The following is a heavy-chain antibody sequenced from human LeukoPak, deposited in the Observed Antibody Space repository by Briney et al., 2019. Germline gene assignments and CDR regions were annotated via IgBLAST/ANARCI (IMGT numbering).Heavy chain of an antibody. CDR1: GGSISSSSYY. D-gene: IGHD2-21*02. CDR2: IYYSGST. J-gene: IGHJ4*02. CDR3: ASVLAYCGGDCYFTPTYYFDY. Sequence: SETLSLTCTVSGGSISSSSYYWGWIRQPPGKGLEWIGSIYYSGSTYYNPSLKSRVTISVDTSKNQFSLKLSSVTAADTAVYYCASVLAYCGGDCYFTPTYYFDYWGQGTLVTVSS. V-gene: IGHV4-39*01.